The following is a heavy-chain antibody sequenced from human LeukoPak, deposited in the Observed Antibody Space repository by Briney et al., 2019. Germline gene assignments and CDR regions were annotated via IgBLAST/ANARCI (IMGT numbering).Heavy chain of an antibody. V-gene: IGHV4-59*12. CDR2: IYYSGST. J-gene: IGHJ6*02. CDR3: ARDHHYYGMDV. CDR1: GGSISSYY. Sequence: SETLSLTCTVSGGSISSYYWSWIRQPPGKGLEWIGYIYYSGSTNYNPSLKSRVTISVDTSKNQFSLKLGSVTAADTAVYYCARDHHYYGMDVWGQGTTVTVSS.